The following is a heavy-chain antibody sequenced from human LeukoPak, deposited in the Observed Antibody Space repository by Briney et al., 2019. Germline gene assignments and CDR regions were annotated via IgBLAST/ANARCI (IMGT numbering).Heavy chain of an antibody. CDR2: ICVIGGSP. CDR3: AKVLPGAYYDFWSGYYPHAFAI. CDR1: LLTFSNYA. J-gene: IGHJ3*02. D-gene: IGHD3-3*01. Sequence: GGSLSLSCAASLLTFSNYAMSWVPPAPRKGLEWVSAICVIGGSPYYADSVKGRFTISRDNSKTMLYLQMNSLRAEDTAVYCCAKVLPGAYYDFWSGYYPHAFAIWGQGTMVTVSS. V-gene: IGHV3-23*01.